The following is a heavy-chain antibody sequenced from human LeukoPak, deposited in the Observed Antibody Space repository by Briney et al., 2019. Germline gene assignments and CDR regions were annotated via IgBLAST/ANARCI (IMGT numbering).Heavy chain of an antibody. J-gene: IGHJ4*02. CDR3: ARNWGSSGWYTY. D-gene: IGHD6-19*01. CDR1: GFTFSSYL. CDR2: IKQDGSEK. V-gene: IGHV3-7*01. Sequence: GGSLRLSCAASGFTFSSYLMSWVRQAPGKGLEWVANIKQDGSEKYYVDSVKGRFTISRDNAKNSLYLQMNSLRGEDTAVYYCARNWGSSGWYTYWGQGTLVTVSS.